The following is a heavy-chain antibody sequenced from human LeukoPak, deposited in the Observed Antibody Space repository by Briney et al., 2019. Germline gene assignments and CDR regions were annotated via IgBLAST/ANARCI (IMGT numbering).Heavy chain of an antibody. V-gene: IGHV1-46*01. Sequence: ASVKVSCKASGYTFTSYYMHWVRQAPGQGLEWMGIINPSGGSTSYAQKFQGRVTMTRDTSTTTDYMELSSLRSEDTAVYYCARSSIVGAGAFDIWGQGTMVTVSS. CDR1: GYTFTSYY. J-gene: IGHJ3*02. CDR3: ARSSIVGAGAFDI. D-gene: IGHD1-26*01. CDR2: INPSGGST.